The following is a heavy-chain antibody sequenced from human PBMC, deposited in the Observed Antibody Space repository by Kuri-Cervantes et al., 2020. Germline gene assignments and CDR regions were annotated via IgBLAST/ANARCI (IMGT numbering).Heavy chain of an antibody. Sequence: SGPTLVKPTQTLTLTCTFSGFSLSTSGMCVSWVRQPPGKALEWLALIDWDDDKYYSTSLKTRLTISKDTSRNQVVLTMTNMDPVDTATYYCAHTGNDYSNYVYFDYWGRGTLVTVSS. J-gene: IGHJ4*02. CDR3: AHTGNDYSNYVYFDY. CDR1: GFSLSTSGMC. V-gene: IGHV2-70*12. D-gene: IGHD4-11*01. CDR2: IDWDDDK.